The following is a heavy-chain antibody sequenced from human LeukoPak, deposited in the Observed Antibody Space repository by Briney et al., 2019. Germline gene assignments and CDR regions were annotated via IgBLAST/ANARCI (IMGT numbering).Heavy chain of an antibody. CDR1: GGSFSGYY. D-gene: IGHD3-16*01. CDR3: AEGWGGAFDI. CDR2: INHSGST. Sequence: SETLSLTCAVYGGSFSGYYWSWIRQPPGKGLEWIGEINHSGSTNYNPSLKSRVTMSVDTSKNQFSLKLSSVTAADTAVYYCAEGWGGAFDIWGQGTMVTVSS. V-gene: IGHV4-34*01. J-gene: IGHJ3*02.